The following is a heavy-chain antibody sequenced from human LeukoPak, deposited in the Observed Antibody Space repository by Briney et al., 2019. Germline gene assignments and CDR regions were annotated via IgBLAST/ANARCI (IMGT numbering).Heavy chain of an antibody. CDR3: TRYNNDHFDY. V-gene: IGHV3-33*01. Sequence: PGGPLRLSCAGSGFTFGGYGMHWFRQTPGKGLEWVAVIAYDGSRAFYADSVKGRFTISRDNSENTMSVQMDDLRAEDTAVYYCTRYNNDHFDYWGQGTLVTVSS. D-gene: IGHD1-14*01. CDR2: IAYDGSRA. CDR1: GFTFGGYG. J-gene: IGHJ4*02.